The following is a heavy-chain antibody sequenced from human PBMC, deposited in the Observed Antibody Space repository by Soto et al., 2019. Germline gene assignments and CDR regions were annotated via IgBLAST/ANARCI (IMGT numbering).Heavy chain of an antibody. J-gene: IGHJ4*02. CDR3: ATGNSTYYDFWSGYYGQFDY. D-gene: IGHD3-3*01. CDR2: IIPIFGTA. CDR1: GGTFSSYA. V-gene: IGHV1-69*13. Sequence: SVKVSCKASGGTFSSYAISWVRQAPGQGLEWMGGIIPIFGTANYAQKFQGRVTITADESTSTAYMELSSLRSEDTAVYYCATGNSTYYDFWSGYYGQFDYWGQGTLVTVSS.